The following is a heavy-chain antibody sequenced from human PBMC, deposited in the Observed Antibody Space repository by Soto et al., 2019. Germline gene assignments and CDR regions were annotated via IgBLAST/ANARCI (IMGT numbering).Heavy chain of an antibody. D-gene: IGHD3-16*01. CDR1: GFTFSGYR. Sequence: SGGSLRLSCAASGFTFSGYRMHWVRQAPGKGLVWVSFINSDDSKNYADAVQGRFSISRDNAKSTLYLQMNSLRVEDTAVYFCARDALGLSYWGQGALVTV. J-gene: IGHJ4*02. CDR3: ARDALGLSY. V-gene: IGHV3-74*01. CDR2: INSDDSK.